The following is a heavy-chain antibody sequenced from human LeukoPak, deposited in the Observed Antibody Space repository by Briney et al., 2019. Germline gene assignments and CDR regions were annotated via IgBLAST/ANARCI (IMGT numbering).Heavy chain of an antibody. CDR3: ARGIVVVPAATRAAHAFDI. Sequence: SETLSLTCAVSGGSISSSSYYWGWIRQPPGKGLEWIGSIYYSGSTYYNPSLKSRVTISVDTSKNQFSLKLSSVTAADTAVYYCARGIVVVPAATRAAHAFDIWGQGTMVTVSS. CDR2: IYYSGST. CDR1: GGSISSSSYY. V-gene: IGHV4-39*07. J-gene: IGHJ3*02. D-gene: IGHD2-2*01.